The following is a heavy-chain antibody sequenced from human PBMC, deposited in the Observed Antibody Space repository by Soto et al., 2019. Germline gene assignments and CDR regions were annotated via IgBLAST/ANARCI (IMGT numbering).Heavy chain of an antibody. Sequence: QVQLQESGPGLVKPSQTLSLTCTVSGGSISSGGYYWSWIRQHPGKGLEWIGYIYYSGSTYYNPSLTSRVTISVDTSKNQFSLKLSSVTAADTAVYYCARDQSVAGTNHFDYWGQGTLVTVSS. CDR2: IYYSGST. CDR1: GGSISSGGYY. CDR3: ARDQSVAGTNHFDY. J-gene: IGHJ4*02. D-gene: IGHD6-19*01. V-gene: IGHV4-31*03.